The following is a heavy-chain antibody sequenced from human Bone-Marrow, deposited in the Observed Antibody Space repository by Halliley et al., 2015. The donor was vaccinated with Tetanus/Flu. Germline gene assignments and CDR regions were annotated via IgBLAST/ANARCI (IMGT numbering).Heavy chain of an antibody. D-gene: IGHD3-9*01. CDR3: ARGSSGYFDWFPQPDYYRGLDV. Sequence: GLVKPSDTLSLSCTVSGDAGRNSYWNWIRQTPGTGLEWIGNVDYSGNTNYNPSLRSRVTISLDMSKNQFSLRLIFVTAADTAVYYCARGSSGYFDWFPQPDYYRGLDVWGQGTTVSVSS. CDR1: GDAGRNSY. J-gene: IGHJ6*02. CDR2: VDYSGNT. V-gene: IGHV4-59*02.